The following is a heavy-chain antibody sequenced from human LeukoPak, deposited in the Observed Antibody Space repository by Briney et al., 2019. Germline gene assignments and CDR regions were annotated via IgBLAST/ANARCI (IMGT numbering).Heavy chain of an antibody. Sequence: GESLKISCKGSGYSFTSYWIGWVRQMPGKGLGWMGIIYPGDCDNRYSTSFQGQVTISPDKSISTAYLQWSSLNASDTAMYYCARGPTQRYNWNGVEDYWGQGTLVTVSS. CDR1: GYSFTSYW. D-gene: IGHD1-1*01. CDR3: ARGPTQRYNWNGVEDY. V-gene: IGHV5-51*01. J-gene: IGHJ4*02. CDR2: IYPGDCDN.